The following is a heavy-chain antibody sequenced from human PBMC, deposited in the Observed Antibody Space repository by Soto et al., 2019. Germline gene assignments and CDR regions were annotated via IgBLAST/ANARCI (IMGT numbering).Heavy chain of an antibody. CDR3: AKDAWRQQLPTGYYGMDV. CDR1: GFTFSSYV. Sequence: EVQLLESGGGLVQPGGSLRLSCAASGFTFSSYVMSWVRQAPGKGLEWVSAISGSGGSTYYADSVKGLFTISRDNSKNTLYLQMNSLRAEDTAVYYCAKDAWRQQLPTGYYGMDVWGQGTTVTVSS. D-gene: IGHD6-13*01. J-gene: IGHJ6*02. V-gene: IGHV3-23*01. CDR2: ISGSGGST.